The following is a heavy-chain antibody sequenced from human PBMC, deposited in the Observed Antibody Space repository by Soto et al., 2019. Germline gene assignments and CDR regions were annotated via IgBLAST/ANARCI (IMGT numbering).Heavy chain of an antibody. CDR3: ARGGYYYGSGSYPPFDY. J-gene: IGHJ4*02. CDR1: GGSITSGDNY. D-gene: IGHD3-10*01. Sequence: SETLSLTCTVSGGSITSGDNYWSWIRQPPGKGLEWIGYIYYSGHTYYNPSLKSRVTISVDTSKNQFSLKLSSVTAADTAVYYCARGGYYYGSGSYPPFDYWGQGTLVTVSS. CDR2: IYYSGHT. V-gene: IGHV4-30-4*02.